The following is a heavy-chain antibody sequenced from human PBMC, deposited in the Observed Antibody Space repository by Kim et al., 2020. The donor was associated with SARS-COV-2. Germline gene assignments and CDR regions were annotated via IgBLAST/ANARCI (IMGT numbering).Heavy chain of an antibody. CDR2: IKQDGSEK. CDR1: GFTFSSYW. Sequence: GWSLRLSCAASGFTFSSYWMSWVRQAPGKGLEWVANIKQDGSEKYYVDSVKGRFTISRDNAKNSLYLQMNSLRAEDTAVYYCARGSLRFVESGGYWGQGTLVTVSS. J-gene: IGHJ4*02. CDR3: ARGSLRFVESGGY. V-gene: IGHV3-7*01. D-gene: IGHD3-10*01.